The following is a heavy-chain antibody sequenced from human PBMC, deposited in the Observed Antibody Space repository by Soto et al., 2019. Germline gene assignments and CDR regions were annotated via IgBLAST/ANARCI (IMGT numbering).Heavy chain of an antibody. D-gene: IGHD3-16*02. J-gene: IGHJ4*02. CDR1: GGSISSGGYY. CDR3: ARSYRTVRGTRQFDY. V-gene: IGHV4-31*03. CDR2: IYYSGST. Sequence: QVQLQESGPGLVKPSQTLSLTCTVSGGSISSGGYYWSWIRQHPGKGLEWIGYIYYSGSTYYNPSLQGRVTISVDTSKNQFSLKLSSVTAADTAVYFCARSYRTVRGTRQFDYWGQGTLVTVSS.